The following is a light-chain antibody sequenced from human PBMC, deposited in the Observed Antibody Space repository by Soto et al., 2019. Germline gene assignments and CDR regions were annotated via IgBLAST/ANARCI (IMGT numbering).Light chain of an antibody. Sequence: ETVLTQSPGTLSLSPGERATLACWASQGVKTSNLVWFQQKPGLAPRLLIFGASSRATGIPDRFSGSGSGTDFTLNISRMEHEDFAVYYCQQYNTWTPTFGNGTKGDIK. CDR3: QQYNTWTPT. CDR1: QGVKTSN. J-gene: IGKJ1*01. CDR2: GAS. V-gene: IGKV3-20*01.